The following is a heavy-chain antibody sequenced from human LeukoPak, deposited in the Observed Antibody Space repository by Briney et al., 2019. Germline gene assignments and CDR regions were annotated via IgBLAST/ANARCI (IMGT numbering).Heavy chain of an antibody. CDR1: GFTFSSYA. D-gene: IGHD6-19*01. Sequence: HPGGSLRLSCAASGFTFSSYAMSWVRQAPGKGLEWVSAISGSGGSTYYADSVKGRFTISRDNSKNTLYLQMNSLRAEDTAVYYCAKGDDSSGWYSGSDYFDYWGQGTLVTVSS. V-gene: IGHV3-23*01. CDR3: AKGDDSSGWYSGSDYFDY. J-gene: IGHJ4*02. CDR2: ISGSGGST.